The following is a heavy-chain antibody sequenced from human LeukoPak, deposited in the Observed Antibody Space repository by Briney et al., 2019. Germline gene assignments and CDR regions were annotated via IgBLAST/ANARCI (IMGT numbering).Heavy chain of an antibody. CDR1: GASISSYY. Sequence: SETLSLTCTVSGASISSYYWTWIPQPPGKGLEWIGYIYYSGNTNNNPSLKKRVTVSVDTSKNQFSLKLSSVTAADTAVYYCARAGGSYTFDSWGQGTLVTVSS. V-gene: IGHV4-59*01. CDR2: IYYSGNT. CDR3: ARAGGSYTFDS. J-gene: IGHJ4*02. D-gene: IGHD1-26*01.